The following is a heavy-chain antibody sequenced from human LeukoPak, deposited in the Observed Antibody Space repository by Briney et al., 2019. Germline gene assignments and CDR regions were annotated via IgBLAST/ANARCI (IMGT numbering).Heavy chain of an antibody. J-gene: IGHJ4*02. Sequence: SETLSLTCTVSGGSISSYYWSWIRQPPGKGLEWIGYIYYSGSTNYNPSLKSRVTISVDTSKNQFSLKLSSVTAADTAMYYCASIIAAAGPDYWGQGTLVTVSS. V-gene: IGHV4-59*01. CDR3: ASIIAAAGPDY. CDR1: GGSISSYY. CDR2: IYYSGST. D-gene: IGHD6-13*01.